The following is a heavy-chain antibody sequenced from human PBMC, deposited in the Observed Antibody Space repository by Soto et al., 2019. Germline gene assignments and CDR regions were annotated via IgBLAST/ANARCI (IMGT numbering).Heavy chain of an antibody. CDR3: AISQDRGGRTTFIY. J-gene: IGHJ4*02. V-gene: IGHV3-9*01. CDR2: INWKSDI. CDR1: GFTFDDNA. D-gene: IGHD3-16*01. Sequence: GGSLRLSCAVSGFTFDDNAMHWVRQAPEKGLEWVSGINWKSDIGYADSVKGRFTISRDNAENSLYPQMNSLRAEDTALYYCAISQDRGGRTTFIYWGQGTQVTVSS.